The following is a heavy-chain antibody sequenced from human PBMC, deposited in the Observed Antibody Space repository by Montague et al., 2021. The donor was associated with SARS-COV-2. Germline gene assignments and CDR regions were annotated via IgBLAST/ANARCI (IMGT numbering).Heavy chain of an antibody. Sequence: SETLSLTCTVSGGSISSYYWSWIRQPAGKGLEWIGRIYSSGSTNYNPSLKSRVTMSVDTSKNQFSLKLSSVTAADTALYYCARDRPRSYYYGSVTYTLGGYGMDVWGQGTTVTVSS. D-gene: IGHD3-10*01. CDR3: ARDRPRSYYYGSVTYTLGGYGMDV. CDR2: IYSSGST. J-gene: IGHJ6*02. V-gene: IGHV4-4*07. CDR1: GGSISSYY.